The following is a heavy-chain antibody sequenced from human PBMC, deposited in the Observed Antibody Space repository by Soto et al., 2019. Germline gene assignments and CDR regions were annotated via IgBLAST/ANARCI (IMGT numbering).Heavy chain of an antibody. CDR1: GGSFSGYY. Sequence: QVQLQQWGAGLLKPSETLSLTCAVYGGSFSGYYWSWIRQPLGKGLEWIGEINHSGSTNYNPSLKSRVTISVDTSKNQFSLKLSSVTAADTAVYYCARVEDCTNGVCYDWFDPWGQGTLVTVSS. CDR2: INHSGST. J-gene: IGHJ5*02. V-gene: IGHV4-34*01. D-gene: IGHD2-8*01. CDR3: ARVEDCTNGVCYDWFDP.